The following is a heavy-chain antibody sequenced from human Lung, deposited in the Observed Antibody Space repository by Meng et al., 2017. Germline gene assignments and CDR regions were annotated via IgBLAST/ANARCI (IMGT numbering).Heavy chain of an antibody. CDR1: GGSFSDYY. J-gene: IGHJ4*02. Sequence: QGQLQQWGAGLLKPSETLSLPFVVPGGSFSDYYWSWIRQPPGKGLEWIGEINHSGSTNYNPSLESRATISVDTSQNNLSLKLSSVTAADSAVYYCARGPTTMAHDFDYWGQGTLVTVSS. CDR3: ARGPTTMAHDFDY. D-gene: IGHD4-11*01. V-gene: IGHV4-34*01. CDR2: INHSGST.